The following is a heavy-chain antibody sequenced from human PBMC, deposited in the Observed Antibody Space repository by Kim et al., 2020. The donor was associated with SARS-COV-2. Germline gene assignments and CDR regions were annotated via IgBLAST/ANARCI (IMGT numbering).Heavy chain of an antibody. V-gene: IGHV1-69*01. CDR2: A. D-gene: IGHD4-17*01. J-gene: IGHJ4*02. CDR3: ARDQGAVTTFY. Sequence: ANYAQKFQGRGTITADESTSTAYMELSSLRSEDTAVYYCARDQGAVTTFYWGQGTLVTVSS.